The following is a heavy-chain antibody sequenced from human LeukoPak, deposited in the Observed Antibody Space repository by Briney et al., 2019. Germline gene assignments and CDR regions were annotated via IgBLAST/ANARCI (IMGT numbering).Heavy chain of an antibody. V-gene: IGHV3-48*01. D-gene: IGHD4/OR15-4a*01. Sequence: GGSLRLSCAASGFTFSSYSMNWVRQAPGKGLEWVSYISSSSSTIYYADSVKGRFTISRDNAKNSLYLQMNSLRAEDTAVYYCASGAAEDYYMDVWGKGTTVTVSS. CDR1: GFTFSSYS. CDR2: ISSSSSTI. J-gene: IGHJ6*03. CDR3: ASGAAEDYYMDV.